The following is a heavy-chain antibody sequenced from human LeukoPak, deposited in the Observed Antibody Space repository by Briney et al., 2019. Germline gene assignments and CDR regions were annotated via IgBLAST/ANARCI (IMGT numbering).Heavy chain of an antibody. D-gene: IGHD3-10*01. CDR2: IYPGDSDT. V-gene: IGHV5-51*01. J-gene: IGHJ6*04. CDR1: GHSSTSYW. Sequence: GESLKISCKASGHSSTSYWSGWVRQMPGKGLEWMGIIYPGDSDTRYSPSFQGQVTISADKSISTAYLQWSSLKASDTAMYYCASSYYYGSGSYFHYGMDVWGKGTTVTVSS. CDR3: ASSYYYGSGSYFHYGMDV.